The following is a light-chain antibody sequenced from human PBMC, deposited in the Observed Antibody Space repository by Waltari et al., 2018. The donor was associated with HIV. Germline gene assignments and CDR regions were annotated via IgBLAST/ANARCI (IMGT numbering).Light chain of an antibody. Sequence: SYELTQPPSVSVSPGQTARITRSGDTLPTQSAHWYQQKSGQAPVLVIYEDIKRPSGIPERFSGSSSGTMAILTISGAQVEDEADYYCYSTESNGNHRVFGGGTKLTVL. CDR3: YSTESNGNHRV. V-gene: IGLV3-10*01. CDR1: TLPTQS. J-gene: IGLJ3*02. CDR2: EDI.